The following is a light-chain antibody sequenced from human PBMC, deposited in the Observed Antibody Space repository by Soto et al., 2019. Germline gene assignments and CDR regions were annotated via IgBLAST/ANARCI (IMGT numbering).Light chain of an antibody. CDR2: TAS. V-gene: IGKV1-39*01. CDR3: QQVYSTPYT. Sequence: DIQMTQSPSSLSASVGDRVTITCRASRSIRSYLNWYQMKPQKAPKLLIFTASNLQSGIPSRFSGSGSRTDFTLTISSLQPEDFATYFCQQVYSTPYTFGQGTKLEIK. J-gene: IGKJ2*01. CDR1: RSIRSY.